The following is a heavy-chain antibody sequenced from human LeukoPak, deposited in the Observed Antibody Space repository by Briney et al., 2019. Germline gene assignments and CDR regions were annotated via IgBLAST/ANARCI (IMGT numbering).Heavy chain of an antibody. D-gene: IGHD3-22*01. CDR3: AKVGYYYDSSGYSEAFDY. CDR1: GFTFDDYA. CDR2: ISWNSGSI. J-gene: IGHJ4*02. V-gene: IGHV3-9*01. Sequence: GRSLRLSCAASGFTFDDYAMHWVRQAPGKGLEWVSGISWNSGSIGYADSVKGRFTISRDNAKSSLYLQMNSLRAEDTALYYCAKVGYYYDSSGYSEAFDYWGQGTLVTVSS.